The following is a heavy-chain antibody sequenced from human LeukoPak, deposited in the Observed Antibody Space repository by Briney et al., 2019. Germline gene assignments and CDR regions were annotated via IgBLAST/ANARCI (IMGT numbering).Heavy chain of an antibody. Sequence: PSETLSLTCTVSGGSISSYYWSWIRQPPGKGLEWIGYIYYSGSTNYNPSLKSRVTISVDTSKNQFSLKLGSVTAADTAVYYCARYSTGWGAFDYWGQETLVTVSS. D-gene: IGHD3-16*01. CDR1: GGSISSYY. V-gene: IGHV4-59*01. CDR2: IYYSGST. J-gene: IGHJ4*02. CDR3: ARYSTGWGAFDY.